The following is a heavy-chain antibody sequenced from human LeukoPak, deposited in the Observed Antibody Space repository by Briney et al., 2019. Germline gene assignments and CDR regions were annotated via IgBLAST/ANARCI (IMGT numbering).Heavy chain of an antibody. CDR3: AKGITIFGPPWGTFDY. CDR1: GFTFSSYA. CDR2: ISGSGGST. J-gene: IGHJ4*02. V-gene: IGHV3-23*01. D-gene: IGHD3-3*01. Sequence: GGSLRLSCAASGFTFSSYAMSWVRQAPGKGLEWVSTISGSGGSTYYADSVKGRFTISRDNSKNTLYLQMNSLRAEDTAVYYCAKGITIFGPPWGTFDYWGQGTLVTVSS.